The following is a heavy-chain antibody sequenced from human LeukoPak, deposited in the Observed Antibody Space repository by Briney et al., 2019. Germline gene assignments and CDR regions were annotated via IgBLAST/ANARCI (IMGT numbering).Heavy chain of an antibody. V-gene: IGHV1-18*01. J-gene: IGHJ4*02. CDR1: GYTFTSYG. CDR3: ARDSVTIFGVVSFNLMAFDY. CDR2: ISAYNGNT. Sequence: ASVKVSCKASGYTFTSYGISWVRQAPGQGLEWMGWISAYNGNTNYAQKLQGRVTMTTDTSTSTAYMELRSPRSDDTAVYYCARDSVTIFGVVSFNLMAFDYWGQGTLVTVSS. D-gene: IGHD3-3*01.